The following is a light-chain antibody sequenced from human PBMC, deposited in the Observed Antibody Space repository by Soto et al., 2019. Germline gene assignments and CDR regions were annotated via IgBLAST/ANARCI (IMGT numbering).Light chain of an antibody. V-gene: IGKV3-20*01. CDR1: QYVSSN. J-gene: IGKJ1*01. CDR3: QQYGSSPWT. CDR2: GAS. Sequence: EIVMTQSPASLSVSPGERATLSCRASQYVSSNLAWYQQRPGQAPRLLIHGASTRATGIPARFSGSGSGTDFTLTISRLEPEDFAVYYCQQYGSSPWTFGQGTKVDIK.